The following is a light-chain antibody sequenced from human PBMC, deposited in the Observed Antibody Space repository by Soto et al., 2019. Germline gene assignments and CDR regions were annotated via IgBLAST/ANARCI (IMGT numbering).Light chain of an antibody. CDR1: QGISNY. J-gene: IGKJ5*01. CDR3: QKYNSAPIT. V-gene: IGKV1-27*01. CDR2: AAS. Sequence: DIRLTQTPPSLAAYVKNRVTSTRRATQGISNYLAWYQQKPGKVPTLLIYAASTLQSGVPSRFSGSGSGTDFNLIISRLQPEDVATYYCQKYNSAPITFGEGTRLEIK.